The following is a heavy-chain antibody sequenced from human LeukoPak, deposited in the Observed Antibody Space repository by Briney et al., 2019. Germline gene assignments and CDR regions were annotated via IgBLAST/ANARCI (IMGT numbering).Heavy chain of an antibody. J-gene: IGHJ3*02. D-gene: IGHD3-22*01. CDR1: GFTVNNKY. CDR3: ARGLFLSGYLDAFDI. CDR2: IYNDGRT. Sequence: PGGTLSLSCAASGFTVNNKYMTWVRQAPGKGLEWVSLIYNDGRTYYAASVKGRCTISRDNLKNVLYLQMNSLKVEDTALYYCARGLFLSGYLDAFDIWGEGTVVTVSS. V-gene: IGHV3-53*01.